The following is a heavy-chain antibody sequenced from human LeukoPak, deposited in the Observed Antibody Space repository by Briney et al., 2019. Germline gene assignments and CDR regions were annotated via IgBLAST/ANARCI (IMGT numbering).Heavy chain of an antibody. D-gene: IGHD6-19*01. CDR1: GYTFTSYG. V-gene: IGHV1-18*01. CDR3: PRAIAVAGKIDY. Sequence: GSSVKVSCKASGYTFTSYGISWVRQAPGQGLEWMGWISAYNGNTNYAQKLQGRVTLTTDTSTSTAYMELRSLRSDDTAVYYCPRAIAVAGKIDYWGQGTLVTVSS. J-gene: IGHJ4*02. CDR2: ISAYNGNT.